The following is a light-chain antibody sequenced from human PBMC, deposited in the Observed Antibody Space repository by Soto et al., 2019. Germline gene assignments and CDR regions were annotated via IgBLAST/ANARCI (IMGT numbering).Light chain of an antibody. V-gene: IGLV2-11*01. Sequence: QSALTQPRSVSGSPGQSVTISCTGTSSDVGGYNYVSWYQQHPGKAPKLMIYDVSKRPSGVPDRFSGSKSGNTASLTISGLQAEDEADYYCSSYSTTTTPQWVFGGGTQLTVL. CDR1: SSDVGGYNY. CDR2: DVS. J-gene: IGLJ7*01. CDR3: SSYSTTTTPQWV.